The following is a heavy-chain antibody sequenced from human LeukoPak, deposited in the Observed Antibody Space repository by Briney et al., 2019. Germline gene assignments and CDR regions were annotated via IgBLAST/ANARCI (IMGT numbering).Heavy chain of an antibody. CDR1: GFTFSSYA. D-gene: IGHD1-26*01. V-gene: IGHV3-30-3*01. CDR3: ARGAGKYSGSSDFDY. Sequence: QPGGSLRLSCAASGFTFSSYAMHWVRQAPGKGLEWVAVISYDGSNKYYADSVKGRFTISRDNSKNTLYLQMNSLRVEDTAVYYCARGAGKYSGSSDFDYWGQGTLVTVSS. J-gene: IGHJ4*02. CDR2: ISYDGSNK.